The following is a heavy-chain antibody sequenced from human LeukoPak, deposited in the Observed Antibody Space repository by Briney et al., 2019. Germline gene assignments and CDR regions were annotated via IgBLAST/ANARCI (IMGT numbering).Heavy chain of an antibody. CDR3: ARDGSFWSRFHAFDL. J-gene: IGHJ3*01. CDR1: RFIFSSYW. CDR2: INQDGSDK. V-gene: IGHV3-7*01. D-gene: IGHD3-3*01. Sequence: GGSLRLSCATSRFIFSSYWMTWVRRTPGKGLEWVASINQDGSDKYYVDSVKGRFTISRDNAKKSLYLEMSSLRAEDTAVYYCARDGSFWSRFHAFDLWGQGTVVTVSS.